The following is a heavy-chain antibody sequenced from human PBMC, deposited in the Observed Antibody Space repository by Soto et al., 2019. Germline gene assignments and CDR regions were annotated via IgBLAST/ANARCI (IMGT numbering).Heavy chain of an antibody. V-gene: IGHV1-3*01. Sequence: ASVKVSCKASGYTFTSYAIHWVRQAPGQRLEWMGWINAGNGNTKYSQKFQGRVTITRDTSASTAYMELSSLRSEDTAVYYCARGGIAAALYYYMDVWGKGTTVTVSS. CDR1: GYTFTSYA. D-gene: IGHD6-13*01. CDR2: INAGNGNT. J-gene: IGHJ6*03. CDR3: ARGGIAAALYYYMDV.